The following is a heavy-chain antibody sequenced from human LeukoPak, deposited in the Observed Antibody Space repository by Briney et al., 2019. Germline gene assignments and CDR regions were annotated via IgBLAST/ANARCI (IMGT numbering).Heavy chain of an antibody. J-gene: IGHJ5*02. CDR2: INHSVIT. V-gene: IGHV4-34*01. D-gene: IGHD3-10*01. CDR3: ARGEPGITMVRNQP. Sequence: SETLSLTCAVYGGSFSGYYWTWIRQPPGKGLEWIGEINHSVITYYNPSLKSRVTISVDTSKNQFSLKLSSVTAADTAVYYCARGEPGITMVRNQPWGQGTLVIVSS. CDR1: GGSFSGYY.